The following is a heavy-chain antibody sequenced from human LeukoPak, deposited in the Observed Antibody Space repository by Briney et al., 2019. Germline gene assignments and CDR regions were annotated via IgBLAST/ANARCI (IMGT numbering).Heavy chain of an antibody. V-gene: IGHV3-21*01. CDR3: ARELSSSSWYYYYYGMDV. CDR1: GFTFSSYS. CDR2: ISSSSSYI. D-gene: IGHD6-13*01. Sequence: GGSLRLSCAASGFTFSSYSMNWVRQAPGKGLEWVSSISSSSSYIYYADSVKGRFTISRDNAKNSLYLQMNSLRAEDTAVYYCARELSSSSWYYYYYGMDVWGQGTTVTVSS. J-gene: IGHJ6*02.